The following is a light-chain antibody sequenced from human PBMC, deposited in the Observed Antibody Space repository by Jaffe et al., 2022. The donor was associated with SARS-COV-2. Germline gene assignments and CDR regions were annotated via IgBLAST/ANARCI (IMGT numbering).Light chain of an antibody. CDR1: NIGSKS. J-gene: IGLJ2*01. CDR2: DDS. V-gene: IGLV3-21*02. CDR3: QVWDSSSDHVV. Sequence: SYVLAQPPSVSVAPGQTARITCGGDNIGSKSVNWYQQKPGQAPVLVVYDDSDRPSGIPERLSGSNSGNTATLTISRVEAGDEADYYCQVWDSSSDHVVFGGGTKLTVL.